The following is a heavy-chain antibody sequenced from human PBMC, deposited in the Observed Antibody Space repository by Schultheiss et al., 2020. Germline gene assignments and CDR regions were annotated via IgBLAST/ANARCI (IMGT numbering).Heavy chain of an antibody. Sequence: KISCKASGYTFTSYAISWVRQAPGQGLEWMGGIIPIFGTANYAQKFQGRVTITADESTSTAYMELSSLRSEDTAVYYCARDYDFWSGGYYYGMDVWGQGTTATV. CDR3: ARDYDFWSGGYYYGMDV. V-gene: IGHV1-69*01. D-gene: IGHD3-3*01. J-gene: IGHJ6*02. CDR2: IIPIFGTA. CDR1: GYTFTSYA.